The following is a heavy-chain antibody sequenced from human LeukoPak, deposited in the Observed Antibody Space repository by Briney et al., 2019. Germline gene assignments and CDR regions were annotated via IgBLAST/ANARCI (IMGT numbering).Heavy chain of an antibody. Sequence: ASVKVSCKASGYTFTSYDINWVRQDTGQRLEWMGWMNPNSGSTGYAQKFQGRVTITRNTSISTAYMELSGLRSEDTAVYYCARGRSTGYPYYFEYWGQGTLVTVSS. CDR2: MNPNSGST. CDR1: GYTFTSYD. D-gene: IGHD5-12*01. J-gene: IGHJ4*02. CDR3: ARGRSTGYPYYFEY. V-gene: IGHV1-8*03.